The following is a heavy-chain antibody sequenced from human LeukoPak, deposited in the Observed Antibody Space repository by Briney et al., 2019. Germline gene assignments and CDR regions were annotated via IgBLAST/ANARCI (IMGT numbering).Heavy chain of an antibody. J-gene: IGHJ4*02. CDR3: ARGMAVDY. D-gene: IGHD5-24*01. CDR2: IYYRGST. Sequence: SETLSLTCTVSGDSISSNNYYWAWIRQSPEKGLEWTGSIYYRGSTYYNPSLKSRVIMSVGTSENHFSLRLTSVTAADTAVYYCARGMAVDYWGQGTLVTVSS. CDR1: GDSISSNNYY. V-gene: IGHV4-39*02.